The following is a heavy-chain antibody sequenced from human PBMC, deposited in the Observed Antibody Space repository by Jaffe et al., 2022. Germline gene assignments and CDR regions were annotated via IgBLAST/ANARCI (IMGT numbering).Heavy chain of an antibody. J-gene: IGHJ4*02. V-gene: IGHV1-46*03. D-gene: IGHD4-17*01. CDR1: GYTFTSYY. CDR3: ARGWGDYGDYAGYFDY. CDR2: INPSGGST. Sequence: QVQLVQSGAEVKKPGASVKVSCKASGYTFTSYYMHWVRQAPGQGLEWMGIINPSGGSTSYAQKFQGRVTMTRDTSTSTVYMELSSLRSEDTAVYYCARGWGDYGDYAGYFDYWGQGTLVTVSS.